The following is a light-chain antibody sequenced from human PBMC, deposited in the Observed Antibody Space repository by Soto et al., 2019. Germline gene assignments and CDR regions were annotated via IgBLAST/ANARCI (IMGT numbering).Light chain of an antibody. J-gene: IGLJ1*01. Sequence: QSALTQPPSASGSPGQSVTISCTGTSSDVGGYDYVSWYQQHPGKAPKLMIHEVSKRPSGVPDRFSGSKSGNTASLTVSGLQVEGEADYYCSSYAGSNKDVFGTGTKLTVL. V-gene: IGLV2-8*01. CDR2: EVS. CDR3: SSYAGSNKDV. CDR1: SSDVGGYDY.